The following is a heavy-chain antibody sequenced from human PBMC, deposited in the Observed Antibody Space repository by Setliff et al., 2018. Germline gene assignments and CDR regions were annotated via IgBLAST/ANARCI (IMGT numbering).Heavy chain of an antibody. J-gene: IGHJ4*02. CDR2: INTNTGNP. V-gene: IGHV7-4-1*02. CDR3: TRDHGGSSWYYFEY. Sequence: GASVKVSCKASGYTFTSYYMHWVRQAPGQGLEWMGWINTNTGNPTYAQGFTGRFVFSLDTSVSTAYLQISSLKAEDTAVYYCTRDHGGSSWYYFEYWGQGTLVTVSS. CDR1: GYTFTSYY. D-gene: IGHD6-13*01.